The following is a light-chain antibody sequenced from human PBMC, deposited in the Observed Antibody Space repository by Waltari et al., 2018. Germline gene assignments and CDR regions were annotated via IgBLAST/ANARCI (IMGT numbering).Light chain of an antibody. V-gene: IGLV2-14*01. J-gene: IGLJ2*01. CDR3: SSYSRSSIWV. Sequence: QSALTQPASVSGSPVQSITISCTGTSSDVGTTHYVSWYQHNPDNAPKLQIYEVSNRPSGVSTRFSGSKSGNTASLTISGLQAEDEADYYCSSYSRSSIWVFGGGTKLTVL. CDR2: EVS. CDR1: SSDVGTTHY.